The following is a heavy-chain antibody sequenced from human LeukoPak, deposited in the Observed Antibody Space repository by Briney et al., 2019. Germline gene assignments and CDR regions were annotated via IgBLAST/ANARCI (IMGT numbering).Heavy chain of an antibody. Sequence: GGSLRLSCAASGFTVSSNYMSWVRQAPGKGLEWVSVIYSGGGTYYAHSVKGRFTISRDNSKNTLYLQMNSLRAEDTAVYYCTRDCSSGWCLNYWGQGTLVTVSS. CDR3: TRDCSSGWCLNY. D-gene: IGHD6-19*01. CDR2: IYSGGGT. V-gene: IGHV3-53*01. CDR1: GFTVSSNY. J-gene: IGHJ4*02.